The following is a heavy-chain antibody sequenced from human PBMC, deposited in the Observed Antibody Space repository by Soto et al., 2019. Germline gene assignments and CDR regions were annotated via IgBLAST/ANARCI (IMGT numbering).Heavy chain of an antibody. CDR3: ARGECGSGSSYYFDY. CDR1: GYTFTSYG. J-gene: IGHJ4*02. CDR2: ISAYNGNT. Sequence: ASVKVSCKASGYTFTSYGISWVRQAPGQGLEWMGWISAYNGNTNYAQKLQGRVTMTTDTSTSTAYMELRSLRSDDTAVYYCARGECGSGSSYYFDYRGQGTLVTVSS. D-gene: IGHD3-10*01. V-gene: IGHV1-18*01.